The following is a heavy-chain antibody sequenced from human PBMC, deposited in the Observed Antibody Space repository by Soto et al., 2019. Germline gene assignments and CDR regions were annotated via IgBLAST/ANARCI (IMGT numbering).Heavy chain of an antibody. CDR3: ARLPRDSSSWSYYYYYGMDV. CDR2: IYYSGST. J-gene: IGHJ6*02. V-gene: IGHV4-39*01. D-gene: IGHD6-13*01. CDR1: GGSISSSSYY. Sequence: PSETLSLTCTVSGGSISSSSYYWGWIRQPPGKGLEWIGSIYYSGSTYYNPSLKSRVTISVDTSKNQFSLKLSSVTAADTAVYYCARLPRDSSSWSYYYYYGMDVWGQGTTVTVSS.